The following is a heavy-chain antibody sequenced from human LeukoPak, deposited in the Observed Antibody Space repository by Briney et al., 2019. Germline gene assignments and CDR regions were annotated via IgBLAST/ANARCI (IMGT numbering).Heavy chain of an antibody. CDR3: AKDLKG. J-gene: IGHJ4*02. D-gene: IGHD3-9*01. V-gene: IGHV3-30*18. Sequence: GGSLRLSCAASGFTFSSYGMHWVRQAPGKGLEWVAVISYDGSNKYYADSVKGRFTISRDNSKNTLYPQMNSLRAEDTAVYYCAKDLKGWGQGTLVTVSS. CDR2: ISYDGSNK. CDR1: GFTFSSYG.